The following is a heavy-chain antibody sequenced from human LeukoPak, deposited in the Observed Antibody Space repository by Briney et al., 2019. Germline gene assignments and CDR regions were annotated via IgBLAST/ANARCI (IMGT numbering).Heavy chain of an antibody. J-gene: IGHJ3*02. D-gene: IGHD5-18*01. Sequence: SETLSLTCTVSGVSISSYYWIWMPQAPGQGREGLGYIYYSGSTNYNPSLKSRVTISVHTSKDQFPLKLSSVTAADTAVYYWARYSYVPDDAFDIWGQGTMVTVSS. CDR3: ARYSYVPDDAFDI. CDR2: IYYSGST. V-gene: IGHV4-59*01. CDR1: GVSISSYY.